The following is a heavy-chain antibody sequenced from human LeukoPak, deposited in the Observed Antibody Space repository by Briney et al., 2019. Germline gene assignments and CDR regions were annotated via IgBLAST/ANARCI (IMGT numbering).Heavy chain of an antibody. CDR1: GFTFSSYA. Sequence: PGRSLRLSCAASGFTFSSYAMHWVRQAPGKGLEWVAVISYDGSNKYYADSVKGRFTISRDNSKNTLYLQMNSLRAEDTAVYYCAREILLVEAFDIWGQGTMVTVSS. CDR2: ISYDGSNK. CDR3: AREILLVEAFDI. V-gene: IGHV3-30*04. D-gene: IGHD2-21*01. J-gene: IGHJ3*02.